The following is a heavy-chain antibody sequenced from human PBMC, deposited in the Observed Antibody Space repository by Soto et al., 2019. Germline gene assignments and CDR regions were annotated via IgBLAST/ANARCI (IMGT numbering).Heavy chain of an antibody. Sequence: SETLSLTCTVSGGSISSYFLNWIRQAPGKGLEWIGYMYFNESTNYNPSLKSRVTISLDTSKSLFSLKLNSVTAADTAVYYCARDHKEAFDIWGQGTLVTVS. CDR3: ARDHKEAFDI. CDR1: GGSISSYF. V-gene: IGHV4-59*01. CDR2: MYFNEST. J-gene: IGHJ3*02.